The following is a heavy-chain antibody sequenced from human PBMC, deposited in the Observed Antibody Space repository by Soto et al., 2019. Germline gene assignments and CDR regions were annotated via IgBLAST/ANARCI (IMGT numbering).Heavy chain of an antibody. CDR3: AREGHGSGLYRYGMDV. CDR1: GFTFSSYD. J-gene: IGHJ6*02. V-gene: IGHV3-13*04. D-gene: IGHD3-10*01. CDR2: IGTAGDT. Sequence: GGSLRLSCAASGFTFSSYDMHWVRQATGKGLEWVSAIGTAGDTYYPGSVKGRFTISRENAKNSLYLQMNSLRAGDTAVYYCAREGHGSGLYRYGMDVWGQGTTVTVSS.